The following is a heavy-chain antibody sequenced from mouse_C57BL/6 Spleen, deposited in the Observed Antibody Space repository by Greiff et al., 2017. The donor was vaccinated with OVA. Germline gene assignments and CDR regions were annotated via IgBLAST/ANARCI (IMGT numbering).Heavy chain of an antibody. J-gene: IGHJ4*01. CDR1: GFTFSDYG. D-gene: IGHD2-3*01. V-gene: IGHV5-17*01. CDR2: ISSGSSTI. CDR3: ARISDGYYESYAMDY. Sequence: EVKVVDSGGGLVKPGGSLKLSCAASGFTFSDYGMHWVRQAPEKGLEWVAYISSGSSTIYYADTVKGRFTISRDNAKNTLFLQMTSLRSEDTAMYYCARISDGYYESYAMDYWGQGTSVTVSS.